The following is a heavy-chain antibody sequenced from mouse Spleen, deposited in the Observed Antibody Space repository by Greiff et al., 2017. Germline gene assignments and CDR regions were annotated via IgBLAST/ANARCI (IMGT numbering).Heavy chain of an antibody. V-gene: IGHV5-9-1*01. J-gene: IGHJ2*01. CDR2: ISSGGSYT. CDR1: GFTFSSYA. CDR3: ARREGRGDYFDY. D-gene: IGHD3-3*01. Sequence: EVKVVESGGGLVKPGGSLKLSCAASGFTFSSYAMSWVRQTPEKRLEWVATISSGGSYTYYPDSVKGRFTISRDNAKNTLYLQMSSLRSEDTAMYYCARREGRGDYFDYWGQGTTLTVSS.